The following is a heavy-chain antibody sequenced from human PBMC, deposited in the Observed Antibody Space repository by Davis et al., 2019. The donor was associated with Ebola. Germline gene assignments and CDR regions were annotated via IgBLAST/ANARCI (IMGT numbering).Heavy chain of an antibody. CDR3: VRHAHDSGRPYFFDY. V-gene: IGHV4-39*01. CDR1: GDSISSSNYY. J-gene: IGHJ4*02. Sequence: PSETLSLTCTVSGDSISSSNYYWGWIRQPPGGGLEWIASTYYSGTTYYNPSLKSRVTISVDTSKDQGSLRLSSVTASDTAVYYCVRHAHDSGRPYFFDYWGQGALVTVSS. D-gene: IGHD2/OR15-2a*01. CDR2: TYYSGTT.